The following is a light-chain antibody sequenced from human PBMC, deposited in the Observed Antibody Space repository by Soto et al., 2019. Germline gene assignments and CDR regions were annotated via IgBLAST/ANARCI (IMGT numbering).Light chain of an antibody. J-gene: IGKJ5*01. CDR2: SAS. Sequence: DIQMTQSPSSLAASLGDRVTITFLASQSISSYLNWYQHKPGKAPKLLIYSASILRSGVPSRFSGSGSGTDFTLTISSLQPEDFATYYCQQTYRALITFGQGTRLEI. V-gene: IGKV1-39*01. CDR1: QSISSY. CDR3: QQTYRALIT.